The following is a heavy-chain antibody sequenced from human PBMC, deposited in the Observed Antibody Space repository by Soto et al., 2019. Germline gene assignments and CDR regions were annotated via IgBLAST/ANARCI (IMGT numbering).Heavy chain of an antibody. CDR2: VFYTGFT. CDR1: GASISGSYYY. Sequence: SETLSLTCAASGASISGSYYYWAWLRQSPGKGPEWIGSVFYTGFTSYNPSLESRVSVSVDTSKSQFSLKLSAVTAADTAVYYCATSQKGYNWNYFDHWGQGALVTVSS. CDR3: ATSQKGYNWNYFDH. J-gene: IGHJ4*02. D-gene: IGHD1-20*01. V-gene: IGHV4-39*01.